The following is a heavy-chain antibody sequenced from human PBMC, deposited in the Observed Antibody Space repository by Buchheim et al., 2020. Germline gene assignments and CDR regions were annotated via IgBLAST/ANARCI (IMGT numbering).Heavy chain of an antibody. J-gene: IGHJ6*02. V-gene: IGHV3-30*03. CDR1: GFRFSSYA. CDR3: VRDFSPSGYLYGMDV. D-gene: IGHD3-3*01. CDR2: ISHDGSYQ. Sequence: QVQLVESGGGVVQPGGSLRLSCALSGFRFSSYAMHWVRQAPGKGLEWVAVISHDGSYQYYVESVRGRFTISRDNWKNTLFLQMNSLRADDTAVYYCVRDFSPSGYLYGMDVWGQGTT.